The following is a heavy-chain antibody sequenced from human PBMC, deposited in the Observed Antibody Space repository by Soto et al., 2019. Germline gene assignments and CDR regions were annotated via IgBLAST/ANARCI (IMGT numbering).Heavy chain of an antibody. Sequence: GASVKVSCKASGYTFTSYDINWVRQATGQGLEWMGWMNPNSGNTAYAQKFQGRVTMTRNTSISTAYMELSSLRSEDTAVYYCARGLSSRGSCLNYWGQGTLVTVSS. CDR2: MNPNSGNT. D-gene: IGHD2-15*01. CDR1: GYTFTSYD. V-gene: IGHV1-8*01. CDR3: ARGLSSRGSCLNY. J-gene: IGHJ4*02.